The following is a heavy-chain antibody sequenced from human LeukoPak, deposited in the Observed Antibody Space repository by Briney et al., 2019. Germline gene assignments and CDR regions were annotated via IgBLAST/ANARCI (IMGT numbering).Heavy chain of an antibody. J-gene: IGHJ4*02. CDR3: ARGLNYGSMDY. V-gene: IGHV3-74*01. Sequence: GGSLRLSCAASGFTVSSTYMSWVRQAPGKGLVWVSRINSDGSTTNYADSVKGRFSISRDNAKNTLYLQINSLRAEDTAVYYCARGLNYGSMDYWGQGTLVTVSS. CDR1: GFTVSSTY. D-gene: IGHD3-10*01. CDR2: INSDGSTT.